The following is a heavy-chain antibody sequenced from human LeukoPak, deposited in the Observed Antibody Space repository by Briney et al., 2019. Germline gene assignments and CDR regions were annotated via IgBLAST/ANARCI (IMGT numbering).Heavy chain of an antibody. Sequence: ASVKASCKASGYTFTDYTLHWVRQAPGQGLEWMGWINPKTSATNYAQTFQDRVTMTTDTSISTAYMELMRLRSDDTAVYYCARVFDTYYMDVWGKGTTVTVSS. CDR3: ARVFDTYYMDV. CDR2: INPKTSAT. CDR1: GYTFTDYT. J-gene: IGHJ6*03. V-gene: IGHV1-2*02.